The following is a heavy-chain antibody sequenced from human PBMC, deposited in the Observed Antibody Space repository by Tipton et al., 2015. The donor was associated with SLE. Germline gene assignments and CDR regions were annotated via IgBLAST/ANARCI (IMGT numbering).Heavy chain of an antibody. CDR1: GGSISSYY. CDR2: IYYSGST. J-gene: IGHJ5*02. CDR3: ARRRHYYDSSGPNWFDP. Sequence: TLSLTCTVSGGSISSYYWSWIRQPPGKGLEWIGYIYYSGSTNYNPSLKSRVTISVDTSKNQFSLKLSSVTAADTAVYYCARRRHYYDSSGPNWFDPWGQGTLVTVSS. D-gene: IGHD3-22*01. V-gene: IGHV4-59*08.